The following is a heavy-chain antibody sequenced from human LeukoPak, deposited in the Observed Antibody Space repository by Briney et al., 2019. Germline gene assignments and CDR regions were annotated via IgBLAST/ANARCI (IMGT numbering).Heavy chain of an antibody. V-gene: IGHV4-34*01. CDR3: ARHVGGGTATAHSVGWFDP. J-gene: IGHJ5*02. CDR2: INHSGST. CDR1: GGSFSGYY. Sequence: SETLSLTCAVYGGSFSGYYWSWIRQPPGKGLEWIGEINHSGSTNYNPSLKSRVTISVDTSKNQFSLKLSSVTAADTAVYYCARHVGGGTATAHSVGWFDPWGQGTLVTVSS. D-gene: IGHD5-18*01.